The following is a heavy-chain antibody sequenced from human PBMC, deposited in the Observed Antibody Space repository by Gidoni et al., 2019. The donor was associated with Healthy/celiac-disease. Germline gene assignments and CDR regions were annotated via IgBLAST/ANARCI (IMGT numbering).Heavy chain of an antibody. Sequence: QVQLVHSGAEVKKPGASVKVSCKASGSTFTSYAMHWARQAPGQRLEWMGWINAGNGNTKYSQKFQGRVTITRDTSASTAYMELSSLRSEDTAVYYCARARRSSGWYGAPFDYWGQGTLVTVSS. CDR3: ARARRSSGWYGAPFDY. CDR1: GSTFTSYA. CDR2: INAGNGNT. V-gene: IGHV1-3*01. J-gene: IGHJ4*02. D-gene: IGHD6-19*01.